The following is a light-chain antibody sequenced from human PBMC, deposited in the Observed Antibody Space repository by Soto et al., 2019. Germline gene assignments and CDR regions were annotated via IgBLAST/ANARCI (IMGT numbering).Light chain of an antibody. J-gene: IGKJ1*01. CDR2: RAS. CDR3: QQYDRASWT. CDR1: QSISSW. Sequence: DIQMTQSPSTLSASVGDRVIITCRASQSISSWLAWYQQKPGQAPDLLIYRASTLKTGIPSRFSGSGSGTEFTLTISSLQPDDFATYYSQQYDRASWTFGPGTKVEIK. V-gene: IGKV1-5*03.